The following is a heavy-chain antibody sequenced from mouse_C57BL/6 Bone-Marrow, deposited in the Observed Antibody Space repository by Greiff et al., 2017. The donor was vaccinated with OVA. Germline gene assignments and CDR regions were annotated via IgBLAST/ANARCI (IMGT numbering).Heavy chain of an antibody. CDR1: GYTFPSYW. V-gene: IGHV1-72*01. CDR3: ARERVTTVVHYFDD. Sequence: QVQLKQPGAELVKPGASVKLSCKASGYTFPSYWMHWVKQRPGRGLEWIGRIDPNSGGTKYNEKFKSKATLTVDKPSSTAYMQLSSLTSEDSAVYYCARERVTTVVHYFDDWGKGTTLTVSS. D-gene: IGHD1-1*01. CDR2: IDPNSGGT. J-gene: IGHJ2*01.